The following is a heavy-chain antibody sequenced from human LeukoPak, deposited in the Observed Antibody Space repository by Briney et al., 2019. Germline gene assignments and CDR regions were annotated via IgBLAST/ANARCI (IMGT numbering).Heavy chain of an antibody. V-gene: IGHV3-74*01. D-gene: IGHD6-19*01. CDR3: ARDQSRYSSGWRTSRVFDY. J-gene: IGHJ4*02. CDR2: INSDGSST. CDR1: GFTFSSYW. Sequence: GGSLRLSCAASGFTFSSYWMHWVRQAPGKGLVWVSRINSDGSSTSYADSVKGRFTISRDNAKNTLYLQMNSLRAEDTAVYYCARDQSRYSSGWRTSRVFDYWGQGTLVTVSS.